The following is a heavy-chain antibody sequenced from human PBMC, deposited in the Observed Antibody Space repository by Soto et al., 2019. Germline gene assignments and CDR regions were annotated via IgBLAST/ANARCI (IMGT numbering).Heavy chain of an antibody. CDR2: IYYSGST. D-gene: IGHD5-18*01. V-gene: IGHV4-59*08. CDR3: ARQRDTAMVSRGSNWFDP. CDR1: GGSISSYY. J-gene: IGHJ5*02. Sequence: QVQLQESGPGLVKPSETLSLTCTVSGGSISSYYWSWIRQPPGKGLEWIGYIYYSGSTNYNPSLKSRVTISVDTSKNQFSLKLSSVTAADTAVYYCARQRDTAMVSRGSNWFDPWGQGTLVTVSS.